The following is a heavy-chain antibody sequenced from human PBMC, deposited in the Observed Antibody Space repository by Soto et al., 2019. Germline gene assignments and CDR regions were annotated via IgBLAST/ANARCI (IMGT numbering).Heavy chain of an antibody. V-gene: IGHV4-34*01. CDR1: GGSFRGYY. CDR2: INHSGST. Sequence: LSLTCAVYGGSFRGYYWSWIRQPPGKGLEWIGEINHSGSTNYNPSLKSRVTISVDTSKNQFSLKLSSVTAADTAVYYCARGRGGWFINQLLNAFDIWGQGTMVTVSS. D-gene: IGHD2-2*01. J-gene: IGHJ3*02. CDR3: ARGRGGWFINQLLNAFDI.